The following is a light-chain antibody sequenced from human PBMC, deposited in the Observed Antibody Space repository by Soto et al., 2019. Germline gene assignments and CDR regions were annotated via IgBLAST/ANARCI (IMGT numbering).Light chain of an antibody. CDR2: GAS. CDR3: RQYGSSPVT. V-gene: IGKV3-20*01. CDR1: QSVSNSY. J-gene: IGKJ1*01. Sequence: EIVLTQSPGTLSLSPGERATLSCRASQSVSNSYLAWYQQKPGQAPRLLIYGASSRATGIPDRFSGSGSGTDFTLTISRLEPEDFAVYYCRQYGSSPVTFGQGTKVEIK.